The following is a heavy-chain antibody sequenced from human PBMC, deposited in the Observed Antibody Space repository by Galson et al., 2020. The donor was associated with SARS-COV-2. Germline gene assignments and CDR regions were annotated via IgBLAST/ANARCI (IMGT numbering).Heavy chain of an antibody. J-gene: IGHJ4*02. Sequence: GESLKISCTASGFTFGDYAMSWFRQAPGKGLEWVGFIRSKAYGGTTEYAASVKGRFTISRDDSKSIAYLQMNSLKTEDTAVYYCTRVQDLLWFGDANTQLWGQGTLVTVSS. V-gene: IGHV3-49*03. CDR3: TRVQDLLWFGDANTQL. CDR1: GFTFGDYA. CDR2: IRSKAYGGTT. D-gene: IGHD3-10*01.